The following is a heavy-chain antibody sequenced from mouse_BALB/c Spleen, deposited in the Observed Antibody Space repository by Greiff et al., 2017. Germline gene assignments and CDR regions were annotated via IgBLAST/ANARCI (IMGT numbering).Heavy chain of an antibody. J-gene: IGHJ4*01. CDR1: GYSFTGYF. Sequence: VQLQQSGPELVKPGASVKISCKASGYSFTGYFMNWVMQSHGKSLEWIGRINPYNGDTFYNQKFKGKATLTVDKSSSTAHMELRSLASEDSAVYYCEREGSGGPYAMDYWGQGTSVTVSS. CDR3: EREGSGGPYAMDY. D-gene: IGHD1-1*02. V-gene: IGHV1-20*02. CDR2: INPYNGDT.